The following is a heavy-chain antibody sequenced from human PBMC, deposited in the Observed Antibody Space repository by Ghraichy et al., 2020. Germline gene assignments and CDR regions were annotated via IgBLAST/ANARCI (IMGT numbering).Heavy chain of an antibody. CDR2: IKSKTDGGTT. V-gene: IGHV3-15*01. Sequence: GGSLRLSCAASGFTFSNAWMSWVRQAPGKGLEWVGRIKSKTDGGTTDYAAPVKGRFTISRDDSKNTLYLQMNSLKTEDTAVYYCTTDLNSGLLWFGVHAFDIWGQGTMVTVSS. J-gene: IGHJ3*02. CDR3: TTDLNSGLLWFGVHAFDI. CDR1: GFTFSNAW. D-gene: IGHD3-10*01.